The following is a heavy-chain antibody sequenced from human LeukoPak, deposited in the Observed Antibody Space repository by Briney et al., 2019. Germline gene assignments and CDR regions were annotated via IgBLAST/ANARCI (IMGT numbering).Heavy chain of an antibody. CDR3: ATPRR. Sequence: PSETLSLTCAVYGGSFSGYYWSWIRQPPGKGLEWIGEINHSGSTNYDPSLKSRVTISVDTSKNQFSLKPSSVTAADTAVYYCATPRRWGQGTLVTVSS. V-gene: IGHV4-34*01. CDR1: GGSFSGYY. CDR2: INHSGST. J-gene: IGHJ4*02.